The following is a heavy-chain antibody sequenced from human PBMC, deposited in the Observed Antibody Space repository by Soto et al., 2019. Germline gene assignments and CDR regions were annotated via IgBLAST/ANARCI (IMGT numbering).Heavy chain of an antibody. J-gene: IGHJ5*02. Sequence: ASVKVSCKASGYTFTSCGISWVRQAPGQGLEWMGWISAYNGNTNYAQKLQGRVTMTTDTSTSTAYMELRSLRSDDTAVYYCARGGTSGGSYYNWFDPWGQGTLVTVSS. CDR3: ARGGTSGGSYYNWFDP. D-gene: IGHD2-15*01. CDR2: ISAYNGNT. V-gene: IGHV1-18*01. CDR1: GYTFTSCG.